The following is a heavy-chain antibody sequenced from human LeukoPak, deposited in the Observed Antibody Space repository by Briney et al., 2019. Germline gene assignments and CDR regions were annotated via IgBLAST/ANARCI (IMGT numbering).Heavy chain of an antibody. CDR2: IYTSGST. Sequence: PSETLSLTCAVSGGSISSYYWSWIRQPAGKGLEWIGRIYTSGSTNYNPSLKSRVTISVDTSKNQFSLKLSSVTAADTAVCYCARVVRSGGSWRKALKYYFDYWGQGTLVTVSS. CDR3: ARVVRSGGSWRKALKYYFDY. D-gene: IGHD2-15*01. J-gene: IGHJ4*02. CDR1: GGSISSYY. V-gene: IGHV4-4*07.